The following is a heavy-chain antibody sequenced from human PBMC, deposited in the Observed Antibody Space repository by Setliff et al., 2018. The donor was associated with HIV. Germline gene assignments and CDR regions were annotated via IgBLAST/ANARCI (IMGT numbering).Heavy chain of an antibody. CDR2: IYQSGNT. J-gene: IGHJ5*02. V-gene: IGHV4-38-2*01. CDR3: AAATTLLSPRA. CDR1: GYSISSGFY. D-gene: IGHD2-15*01. Sequence: ETLSLTCAVSGYSISSGFYWSWMRQPPGKGLEWIGSIYQSGNTNYNPSLESRLTISVDTAKNQFSLKLSSVTAADTAVYYCAAATTLLSPRAWGQGTLVTVSS.